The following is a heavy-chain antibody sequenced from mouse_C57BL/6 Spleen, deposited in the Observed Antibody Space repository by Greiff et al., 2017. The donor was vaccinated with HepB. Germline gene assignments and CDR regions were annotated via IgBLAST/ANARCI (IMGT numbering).Heavy chain of an antibody. CDR1: GYTFTSYW. CDR2: IDPSDSYT. D-gene: IGHD4-1*02. Sequence: QVQLKQPGAELVMPGASVKLSCKASGYTFTSYWMHWVKQRPGQGLEWIGEIDPSDSYTNYNQKFKGKSTLTVDKSSSTAYMQLSSLTSEDSGVYYCARRQLGPYFDYWGQGTTLTVSS. V-gene: IGHV1-69*01. CDR3: ARRQLGPYFDY. J-gene: IGHJ2*01.